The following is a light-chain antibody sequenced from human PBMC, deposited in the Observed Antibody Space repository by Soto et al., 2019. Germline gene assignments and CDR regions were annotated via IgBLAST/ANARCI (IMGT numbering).Light chain of an antibody. CDR3: QQSYRSPYT. CDR2: GAS. CDR1: QSINIY. J-gene: IGKJ2*01. Sequence: IQMTQSPSSLSASVGDSVTVTCRASQSINIYLNWYQQKPGKAPTLLIYGASSLQSGVPSRFTGGGSRADFTLTLSSLQPEEFATYYCQQSYRSPYTFGQGTKLEIK. V-gene: IGKV1-39*01.